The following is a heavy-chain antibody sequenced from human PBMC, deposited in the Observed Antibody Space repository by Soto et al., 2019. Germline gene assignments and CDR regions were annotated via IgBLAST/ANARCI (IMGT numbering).Heavy chain of an antibody. CDR2: IYYSGST. CDR1: VGSISSYY. Sequence: PSETLSFTCTVSVGSISSYYWSLIRQPPGKGLECIWYIYYSGSTNYNPSLKSRVTISVDTSKNQFSLKLSSVTAADTAVYYCARVGRFKCSCYPFADWGQGTLVTVSS. D-gene: IGHD2-15*01. J-gene: IGHJ4*02. V-gene: IGHV4-59*01. CDR3: ARVGRFKCSCYPFAD.